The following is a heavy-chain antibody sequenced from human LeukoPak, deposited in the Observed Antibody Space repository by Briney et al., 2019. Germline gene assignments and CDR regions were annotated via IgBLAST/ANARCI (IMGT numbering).Heavy chain of an antibody. J-gene: IGHJ4*02. V-gene: IGHV3-7*03. D-gene: IGHD6-19*01. CDR2: IKQDGSEK. Sequence: PGGSLRLSCVASGFSFNSYWMNWVRQAPGKGLEWVANIKQDGSEKYYVDSVKGRFTISRDNTKNSLYLQMNSLRAEDTAVYYCARNSGWFRFDYWGQGTLVTVSS. CDR1: GFSFNSYW. CDR3: ARNSGWFRFDY.